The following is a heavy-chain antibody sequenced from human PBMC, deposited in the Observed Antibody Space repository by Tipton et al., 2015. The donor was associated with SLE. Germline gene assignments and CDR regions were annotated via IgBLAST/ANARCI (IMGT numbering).Heavy chain of an antibody. Sequence: TLSLTCSVSGASITSRNYYWGWIRQPPGKGLEWIASIYYSGVTYYSPSLKSRVTISVDTSNNQFSLKLTSMTAADTALYYCARYVENDGIFDSWGQGTLVTVSS. CDR1: GASITSRNYY. J-gene: IGHJ4*02. CDR2: IYYSGVT. CDR3: ARYVENDGIFDS. V-gene: IGHV4-39*07. D-gene: IGHD3-16*01.